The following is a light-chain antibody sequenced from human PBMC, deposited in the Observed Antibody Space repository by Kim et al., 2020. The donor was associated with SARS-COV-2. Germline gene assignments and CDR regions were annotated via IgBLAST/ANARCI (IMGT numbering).Light chain of an antibody. CDR3: QAWDSSSVV. J-gene: IGLJ2*01. CDR2: QDT. CDR1: KLGDKY. Sequence: SYELTQPPSVSVSPGQTATIICSGDKLGDKYVCWYQQRPGQSPVLVIYQDTKRPSGIPERFSGSNSGNTATLTISGTQAMDEADYYCQAWDSSSVVFGGGTQLTVL. V-gene: IGLV3-1*01.